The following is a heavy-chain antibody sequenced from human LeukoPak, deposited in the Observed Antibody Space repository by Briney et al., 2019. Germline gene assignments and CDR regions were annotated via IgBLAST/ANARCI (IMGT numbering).Heavy chain of an antibody. D-gene: IGHD1-26*01. CDR1: GFSFSSYW. CDR2: IKQDGSEE. Sequence: PGGSLRLSCAASGFSFSSYWMTWVRQAPGKGLEWVANIKQDGSEEYYVDSVKGRFTSSRDNSKNTLFLQMNNLRVEDTAVYYCATNPPQYSGSSYYYYFYMDVWGKGTAVTISS. CDR3: ATNPPQYSGSSYYYYFYMDV. V-gene: IGHV3-7*03. J-gene: IGHJ6*03.